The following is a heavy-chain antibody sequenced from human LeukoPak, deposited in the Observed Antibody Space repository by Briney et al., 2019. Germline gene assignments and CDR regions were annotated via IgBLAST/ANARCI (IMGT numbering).Heavy chain of an antibody. CDR2: INPNSGGT. CDR3: ASSIAVAGLYWFDP. J-gene: IGHJ5*02. D-gene: IGHD6-19*01. Sequence: ASVKVSCKASGHTFTGYYMHWVRQAPGQGLEWMGWINPNSGGTNYAQKFQGRVTMTRDTSISTAYMELSRLRSDDTAVYYCASSIAVAGLYWFDPWGQGTLVTVSS. V-gene: IGHV1-2*02. CDR1: GHTFTGYY.